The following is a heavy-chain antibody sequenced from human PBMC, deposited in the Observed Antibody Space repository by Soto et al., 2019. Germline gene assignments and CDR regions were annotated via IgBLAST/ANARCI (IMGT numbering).Heavy chain of an antibody. D-gene: IGHD6-13*01. Sequence: PGESLKISCKGSGYSFTSYWIGWVRQMPGKGLEWMGIIYPGDSDTRYSPSFQGQVTISADKSISTAYLQWSSLKASDTAMYYCARSCWADSIAAAGCYYYYGMDVWGQGTTVTVSS. CDR2: IYPGDSDT. V-gene: IGHV5-51*01. J-gene: IGHJ6*02. CDR3: ARSCWADSIAAAGCYYYYGMDV. CDR1: GYSFTSYW.